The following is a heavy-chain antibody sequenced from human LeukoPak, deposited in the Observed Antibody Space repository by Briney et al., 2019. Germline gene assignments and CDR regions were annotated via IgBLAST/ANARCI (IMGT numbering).Heavy chain of an antibody. V-gene: IGHV1-2*02. CDR2: INPNSGGT. Sequence: ASVKVSCKASGYTFTGYYMHWVRQAPGQGLEWMGWINPNSGGTNYAQKFQGRVTMTRDTSISTAYMELSRLRSDDTAVYYCARDRIGRRLRFLEWLLGYWGQGTLVTVSS. D-gene: IGHD3-3*01. J-gene: IGHJ4*02. CDR1: GYTFTGYY. CDR3: ARDRIGRRLRFLEWLLGY.